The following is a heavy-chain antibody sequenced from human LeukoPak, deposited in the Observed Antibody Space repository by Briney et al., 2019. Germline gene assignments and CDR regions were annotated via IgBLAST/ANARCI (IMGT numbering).Heavy chain of an antibody. CDR1: GFTFSAYS. V-gene: IGHV3-48*01. Sequence: GGSLRLSCAASGFTFSAYSTNWVRQAPGKGLEWISYIGISSGNTKYADSVKGRFTISGDKAKNSLYLQMNSLRVEDTAVYYCARDYKYAFDNWGQGTLVTVSS. D-gene: IGHD5-24*01. CDR2: IGISSGNT. CDR3: ARDYKYAFDN. J-gene: IGHJ4*02.